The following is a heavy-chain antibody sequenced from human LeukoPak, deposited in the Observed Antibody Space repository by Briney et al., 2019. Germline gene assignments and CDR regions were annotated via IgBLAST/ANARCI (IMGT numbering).Heavy chain of an antibody. Sequence: GGSLRLSCAASGFTFSSYWMSWVRQAPGKGLEWVANIKQDGSEKYYVDSVKGRFTISRDNAKNSLYLQMNSLRAEDTAVYYCAESGIAVAGEAFDIWGQGTMVTVSS. CDR2: IKQDGSEK. CDR1: GFTFSSYW. J-gene: IGHJ3*02. D-gene: IGHD6-19*01. V-gene: IGHV3-7*01. CDR3: AESGIAVAGEAFDI.